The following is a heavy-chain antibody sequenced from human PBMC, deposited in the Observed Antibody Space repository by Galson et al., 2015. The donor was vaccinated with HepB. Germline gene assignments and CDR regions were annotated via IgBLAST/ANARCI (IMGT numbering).Heavy chain of an antibody. J-gene: IGHJ3*02. CDR2: IWYDGSNK. CDR1: GFTFSSYG. V-gene: IGHV3-33*01. Sequence: SLRLSCAASGFTFSSYGMHWVRQAPGKGLEWVAVIWYDGSNKYYADSVKGRFTISRDNSKNTLYLQINSLRAEDTAVYYCARGPPYEAFDIWGQGTMVTVSS. D-gene: IGHD3-3*01. CDR3: ARGPPYEAFDI.